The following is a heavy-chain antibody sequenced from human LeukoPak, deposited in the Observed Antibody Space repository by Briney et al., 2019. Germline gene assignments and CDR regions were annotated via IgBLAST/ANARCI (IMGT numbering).Heavy chain of an antibody. CDR1: GGTFSSYA. D-gene: IGHD4-17*01. Sequence: SVKVSCKASGGTFSSYAISWVRQAPGQGLEWIGGIIPIFGTANYAQKFQGRVTITTDESTSTAYMELSSLRSEDTAVYYCARGVYGDYLEYFQHWGQGTLFTVSS. V-gene: IGHV1-69*05. J-gene: IGHJ1*01. CDR3: ARGVYGDYLEYFQH. CDR2: IIPIFGTA.